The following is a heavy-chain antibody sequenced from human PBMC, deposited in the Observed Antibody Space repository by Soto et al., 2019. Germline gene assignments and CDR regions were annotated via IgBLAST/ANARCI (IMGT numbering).Heavy chain of an antibody. J-gene: IGHJ6*02. Sequence: PGGSLRLSCAASGFTFSSYGMHWVRQAPGKGLEWVAVISYDGSNKYYADSVKGRFTISRDNSKNTLYLQMNSLRAEDTAVYYSPGSYYYYGMDVWGPGTTVTVSS. CDR3: PGSYYYYGMDV. V-gene: IGHV3-30*03. D-gene: IGHD5-12*01. CDR2: ISYDGSNK. CDR1: GFTFSSYG.